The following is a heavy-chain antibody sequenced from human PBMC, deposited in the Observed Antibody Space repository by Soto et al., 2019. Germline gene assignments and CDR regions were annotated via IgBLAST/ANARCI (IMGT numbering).Heavy chain of an antibody. Sequence: ASVKVSCKASGYTFTSDGISLVRQAPGQGLEWMGWISAYNGNTNYAQKLQGRVTMTTDTSTSTAYMELRSLRSDDTAVYYCARSFETYYFDYWGQGTLVTVSS. CDR2: ISAYNGNT. CDR1: GYTFTSDG. CDR3: ARSFETYYFDY. D-gene: IGHD3-9*01. J-gene: IGHJ4*02. V-gene: IGHV1-18*01.